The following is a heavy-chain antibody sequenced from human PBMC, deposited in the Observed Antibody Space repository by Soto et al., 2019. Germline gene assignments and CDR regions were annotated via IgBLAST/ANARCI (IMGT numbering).Heavy chain of an antibody. CDR1: GASITGSSY. CDR3: ARGMTPPGAPAWYYSDS. CDR2: FSLSGTT. D-gene: IGHD2-8*02. J-gene: IGHJ4*02. V-gene: IGHV4-4*07. Sequence: QVQLQESGPGLMKPSETLSLTCTVSGASITGSSYWSWIRQRAGKGLEWVGRFSLSGTTSYNPPLRTRVTMSADVYKHQFSRRLTSVTAADTALYYCARGMTPPGAPAWYYSDSWGQGTLVTVSS.